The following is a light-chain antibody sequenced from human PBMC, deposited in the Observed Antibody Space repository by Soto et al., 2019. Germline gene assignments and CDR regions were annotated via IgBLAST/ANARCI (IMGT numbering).Light chain of an antibody. CDR1: SSDVGGYNY. CDR2: DVS. V-gene: IGLV2-11*01. J-gene: IGLJ1*01. CDR3: CSYAGTYTLYV. Sequence: QSALTQPRSVSGSPGQSVTISCTGTSSDVGGYNYVSWYQQHPGKAPKLMIYDVSKWPSGVPHRFSGSKSGNTASLTISGLQAEDEADYYCCSYAGTYTLYVFGTGTKATVL.